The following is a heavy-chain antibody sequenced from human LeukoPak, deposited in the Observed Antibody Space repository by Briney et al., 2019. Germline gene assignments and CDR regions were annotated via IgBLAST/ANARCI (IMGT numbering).Heavy chain of an antibody. CDR1: GFTFRNSW. V-gene: IGHV3-74*01. CDR2: INSDGTTT. D-gene: IGHD1-1*01. Sequence: GGSLRLSCAASGFTFRNSWMNWVRQAPGKGLVWVSRINSDGTTTTYADSVKGRFIISRDDARNSLYLQMNSLRVEDTAVYYCARDQSVPNLDAFDIWGQGTMVTVSS. J-gene: IGHJ3*02. CDR3: ARDQSVPNLDAFDI.